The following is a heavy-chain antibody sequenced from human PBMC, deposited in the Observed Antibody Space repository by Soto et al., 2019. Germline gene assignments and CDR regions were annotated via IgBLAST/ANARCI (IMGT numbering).Heavy chain of an antibody. D-gene: IGHD6-19*01. J-gene: IGHJ3*02. CDR2: ITPFNGNT. CDR1: GYTFTYRY. Sequence: QMQLVQSGAEVKKTGSSVKVSCKASGYTFTYRYLHWVRQAPGQALEWMGWITPFNGNTNYAQKLRDRVTITRDRSMSTAYMELSSLRSEDTAMYYCASWSSVDAFVIWGQGKMVTGSS. V-gene: IGHV1-45*02. CDR3: ASWSSVDAFVI.